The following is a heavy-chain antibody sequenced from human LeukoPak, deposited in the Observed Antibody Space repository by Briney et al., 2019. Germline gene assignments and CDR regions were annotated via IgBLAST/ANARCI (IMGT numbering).Heavy chain of an antibody. D-gene: IGHD6-6*01. CDR3: ARGQYSSSYYYYYYYMDV. V-gene: IGHV1-18*01. CDR1: GYTFTSYG. J-gene: IGHJ6*03. Sequence: ASVKVSCKASGYTFTSYGISWVRQAPGQGLEWMGWISAYNGNTNYAQKLQGRVTMTTDTSTSTAYMELRSLRSDDTAVYYCARGQYSSSYYYYYYYMDVWGKGTTVTVSS. CDR2: ISAYNGNT.